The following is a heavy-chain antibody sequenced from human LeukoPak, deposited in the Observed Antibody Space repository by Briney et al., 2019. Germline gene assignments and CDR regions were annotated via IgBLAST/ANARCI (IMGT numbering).Heavy chain of an antibody. CDR3: ANQYFDY. J-gene: IGHJ4*02. CDR1: GFSFCSYG. V-gene: IGHV3-33*06. Sequence: GGSLRLSCAASGFSFCSYGMHWVRQAPGKGPERVAVIWSNGSNKNYADSVKGRFTISGDISKNTVYLQMNSLRVEDTAVYYCANQYFDYWGQGTLVIVSS. CDR2: IWSNGSNK.